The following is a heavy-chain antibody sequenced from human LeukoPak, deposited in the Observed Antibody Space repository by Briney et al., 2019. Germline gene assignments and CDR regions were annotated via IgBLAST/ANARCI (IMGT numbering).Heavy chain of an antibody. Sequence: GSSVKVSCKASGGTFSSYAISWVRQAPGQGLEWMGRIIPIFGIANYAQKFQGRVTITADKSTSTAYMEQSSLRSEDTAVYYCARALGGSYGYYFDYWGQGTLVTVSS. J-gene: IGHJ4*02. CDR2: IIPIFGIA. CDR1: GGTFSSYA. CDR3: ARALGGSYGYYFDY. D-gene: IGHD1-26*01. V-gene: IGHV1-69*04.